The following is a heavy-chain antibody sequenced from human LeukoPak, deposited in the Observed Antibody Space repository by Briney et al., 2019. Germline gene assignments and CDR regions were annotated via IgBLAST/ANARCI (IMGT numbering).Heavy chain of an antibody. V-gene: IGHV4-59*01. CDR2: LFYTGST. CDR3: ATGGSSGYSDY. CDR1: GASISPYY. Sequence: PSETLSLTCTVSGASISPYYWTWIRQPPGRGLECIGYLFYTGSTNYNPSLSSRVTMSVDTSKNQFSLSLSSVTAADTAVYYCATGGSSGYSDYWGQGTLVTVSS. J-gene: IGHJ4*02. D-gene: IGHD3-22*01.